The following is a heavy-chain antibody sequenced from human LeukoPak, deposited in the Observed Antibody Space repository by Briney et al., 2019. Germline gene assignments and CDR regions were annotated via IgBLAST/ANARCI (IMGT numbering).Heavy chain of an antibody. D-gene: IGHD6-6*01. CDR1: GFTFDDYG. Sequence: GGSLRLSCAASGFTFDDYGMSWVRQAPGKGLEWVSGINWNGGSTGYADSVKGRFTISRDNAKNSLYLQMNSLRAEDMALYYCAKARIAARRDDAFDIWGQGTMVTVSS. CDR3: AKARIAARRDDAFDI. V-gene: IGHV3-20*04. CDR2: INWNGGST. J-gene: IGHJ3*02.